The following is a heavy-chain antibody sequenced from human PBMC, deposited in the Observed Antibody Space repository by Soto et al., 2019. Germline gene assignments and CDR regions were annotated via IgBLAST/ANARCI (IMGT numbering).Heavy chain of an antibody. CDR1: GGTFSTYA. CDR3: VHRRDGYNSAFFDY. CDR2: IIPIFHTA. J-gene: IGHJ4*02. D-gene: IGHD5-12*01. Sequence: SVKVSCKASGGTFSTYAFSWVRQAPGQGLEWMGGIIPIFHTATYAQKSQGRVTITADESTSTAYMALSSLRSEDTAVYYCVHRRDGYNSAFFDYWGQGTLVTVSS. V-gene: IGHV1-69*13.